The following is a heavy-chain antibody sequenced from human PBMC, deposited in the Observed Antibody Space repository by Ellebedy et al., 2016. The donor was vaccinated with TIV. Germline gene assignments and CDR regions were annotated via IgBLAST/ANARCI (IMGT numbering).Heavy chain of an antibody. V-gene: IGHV1-46*01. Sequence: ASVKVSCKASGYTFTSYYMHWVRQAPGQGLEWMGIINPSGGSTSYAQKFQGRITMTTDTSTSTAYMELRSLRSDDTAVYYCARNRFTGYYYFDYWGQGTLVTVSA. CDR2: INPSGGST. J-gene: IGHJ4*02. D-gene: IGHD5-12*01. CDR3: ARNRFTGYYYFDY. CDR1: GYTFTSYY.